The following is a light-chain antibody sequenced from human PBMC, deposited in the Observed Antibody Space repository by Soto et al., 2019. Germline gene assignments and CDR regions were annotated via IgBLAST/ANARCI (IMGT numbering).Light chain of an antibody. CDR2: TGS. Sequence: DLQMTQSPSSVSASVGDRVSITCRASQGISNWLAWYQQKPGRAPKLLIYTGSSLQSGVPSRFSGTGSGTDCTLTISSLQPEDVATYYCQQANSFPLTFGGGTKVEIK. CDR3: QQANSFPLT. CDR1: QGISNW. J-gene: IGKJ4*01. V-gene: IGKV1-12*01.